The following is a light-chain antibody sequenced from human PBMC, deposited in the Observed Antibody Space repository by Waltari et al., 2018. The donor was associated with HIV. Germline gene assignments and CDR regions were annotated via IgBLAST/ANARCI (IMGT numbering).Light chain of an antibody. V-gene: IGLV2-14*01. CDR1: SSDLVYSDS. CDR3: TSYISSATPV. Sequence: QSGLTQPASVSGPPGQSLTISSTGSSSDLVYSDSASWYQHHPGKAPKVIIFEVSNRPSGIPNRFSGSKSGSTASLTISGLQAEDEAYYFCTSYISSATPVFGGGTKVTVL. CDR2: EVS. J-gene: IGLJ3*02.